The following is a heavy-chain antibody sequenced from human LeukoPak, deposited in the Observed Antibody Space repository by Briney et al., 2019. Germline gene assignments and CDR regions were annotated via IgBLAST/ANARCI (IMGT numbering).Heavy chain of an antibody. CDR1: GGSFSGYY. D-gene: IGHD2-2*01. CDR2: INHSGST. J-gene: IGHJ4*02. V-gene: IGHV4-34*01. Sequence: PSETLSLTCAVYGGSFSGYYWSWIRQPPGKGLEWIGEINHSGSTNYNPHLKSRVTISVDTSKHQFSLKLSSVTAADTAVYYCARGPFKRRLGYCSSTSCYAGVNYFDYWGQGTLVTVSS. CDR3: ARGPFKRRLGYCSSTSCYAGVNYFDY.